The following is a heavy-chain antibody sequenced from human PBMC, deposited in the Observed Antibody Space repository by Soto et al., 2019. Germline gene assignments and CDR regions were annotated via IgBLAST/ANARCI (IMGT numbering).Heavy chain of an antibody. V-gene: IGHV3-74*03. CDR2: IKSDGSST. Sequence: KGLVWVSHIKSDGSSTTYADSVKGRFTISRDNAKNTLYLQLNSLRAEDTAVYYCARARVDTGIGFYHYYGLDVWGQGTTVSVSS. J-gene: IGHJ6*02. D-gene: IGHD5-18*01. CDR3: ARARVDTGIGFYHYYGLDV.